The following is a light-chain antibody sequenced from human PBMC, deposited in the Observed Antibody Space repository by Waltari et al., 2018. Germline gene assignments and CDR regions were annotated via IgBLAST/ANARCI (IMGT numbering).Light chain of an antibody. V-gene: IGKV1-39*01. Sequence: DIQMTQSPSSLSASVGDRVTITCRASQSISHYLNWYQQKPQKAPKLLMFGASSLQSGVPSRFSGSGSGTDFTLTINNFQPEDFATYYCQQSYSSPWTFGQGTRVEIK. CDR2: GAS. CDR3: QQSYSSPWT. CDR1: QSISHY. J-gene: IGKJ1*01.